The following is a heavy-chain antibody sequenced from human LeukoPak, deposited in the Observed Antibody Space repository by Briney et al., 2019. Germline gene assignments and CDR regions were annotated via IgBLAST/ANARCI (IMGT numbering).Heavy chain of an antibody. CDR3: AKVEGIAAAAYFDY. Sequence: GGSLRLSCAASGFTFTNYWMHWVRQAPGKGLVWVSRINSDGSDTIYADSVEGRFTFSRDNAKNTLYLQMNSLRAEDTAVYYCAKVEGIAAAAYFDYWGQGTLVTVSS. V-gene: IGHV3-74*01. D-gene: IGHD6-13*01. CDR2: INSDGSDT. CDR1: GFTFTNYW. J-gene: IGHJ4*02.